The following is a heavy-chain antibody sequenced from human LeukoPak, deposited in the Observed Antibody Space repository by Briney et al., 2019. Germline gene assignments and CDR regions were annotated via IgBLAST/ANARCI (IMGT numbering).Heavy chain of an antibody. Sequence: GRSLRLSCAASGFTFSSYGMHWVRQAPGKRLEWVAVIWYDGSNKYYADSVKGRFTISRDNSKNTLYLQMNSLRAEDTAVYYCARGPYSSSWYPYYFDYWGQGTLVTVSS. CDR1: GFTFSSYG. CDR3: ARGPYSSSWYPYYFDY. D-gene: IGHD6-13*01. CDR2: IWYDGSNK. J-gene: IGHJ4*02. V-gene: IGHV3-33*01.